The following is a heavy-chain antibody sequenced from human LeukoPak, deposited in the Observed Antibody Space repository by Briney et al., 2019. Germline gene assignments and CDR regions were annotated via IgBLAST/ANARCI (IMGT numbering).Heavy chain of an antibody. V-gene: IGHV4-34*01. CDR1: GGSFSGCY. J-gene: IGHJ4*02. D-gene: IGHD6-13*01. CDR3: ASSSRWYADY. Sequence: SETLSLTCAVYGGSFSGCYWSWIRQPPGKGLEWIGEINHSGSTNYNPSLKSRVTISVDTSKNRFSLKLGSVTAADTAVYYCASSSRWYADYWGQGTLVTVSS. CDR2: INHSGST.